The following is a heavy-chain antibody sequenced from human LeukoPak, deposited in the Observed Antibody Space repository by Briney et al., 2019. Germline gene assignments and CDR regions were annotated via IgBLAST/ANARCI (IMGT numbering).Heavy chain of an antibody. CDR3: AKDATTYSSSWYYFDY. D-gene: IGHD6-13*01. CDR1: GFTFSFYS. J-gene: IGHJ4*02. V-gene: IGHV3-48*01. CDR2: ISSSSGTI. Sequence: GGSLRLSCAASGFTFSFYSMNWVRQAPGKGLEWVSYISSSSGTIYYADSVKGRFTISRDNAKKSLHLQMNSLRAEDTAVYYCAKDATTYSSSWYYFDYWGQGTLVTVSS.